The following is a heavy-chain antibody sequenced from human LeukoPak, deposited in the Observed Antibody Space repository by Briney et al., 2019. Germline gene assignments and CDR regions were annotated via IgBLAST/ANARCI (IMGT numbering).Heavy chain of an antibody. Sequence: SETLSLTCTVSGGSISSSSYYWGWIRQPPGKGLEWIGSIYYSGSTYYNPSLKSRVTISVDTSKNQFSLKLSSVTAADTAVYYCAREPRIAVVVDYWGQGTLVTVSS. CDR2: IYYSGST. V-gene: IGHV4-39*07. CDR1: GGSISSSSYY. CDR3: AREPRIAVVVDY. J-gene: IGHJ4*02. D-gene: IGHD6-19*01.